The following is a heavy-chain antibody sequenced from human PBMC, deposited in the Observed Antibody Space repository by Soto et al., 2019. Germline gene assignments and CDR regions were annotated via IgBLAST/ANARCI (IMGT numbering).Heavy chain of an antibody. J-gene: IGHJ5*02. CDR3: ARAIELGYCSSTSCYSWFDP. CDR2: IYYSGST. D-gene: IGHD2-2*02. V-gene: IGHV4-59*01. Sequence: PSETLSLTCTVSGGSISSYYWSWIRQPPGKGLEWIGYIYYSGSTNYNPSLKSRVTISVDTSKNQFSLKLSSVTAADTAVYYCARAIELGYCSSTSCYSWFDPWGQGTLVTVYS. CDR1: GGSISSYY.